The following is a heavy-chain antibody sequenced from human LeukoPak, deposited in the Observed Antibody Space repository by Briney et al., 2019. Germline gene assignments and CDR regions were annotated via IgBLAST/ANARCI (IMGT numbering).Heavy chain of an antibody. CDR1: GGTFSSYA. CDR2: IIPILGIA. V-gene: IGHV1-69*04. J-gene: IGHJ6*02. CDR3: ARGAHNYGMDV. Sequence: ASVKVSFKASGGTFSSYAISWVRQAPGQGLEWMGRIIPILGIANYAQKFQGRVTITADKSTSTAYMELSSVRSEDTAVYYCARGAHNYGMDVWGQGTTVTVS.